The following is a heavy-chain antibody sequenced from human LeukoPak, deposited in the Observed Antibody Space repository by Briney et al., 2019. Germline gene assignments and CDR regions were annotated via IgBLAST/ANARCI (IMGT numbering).Heavy chain of an antibody. D-gene: IGHD6-13*01. V-gene: IGHV3-30*02. CDR2: IRYDGSNK. Sequence: GGSLRLSCAASGFTFRSYGMHWVRQAPAKGLDWVAFIRYDGSNKYYADSVQGRFTITRENFKNTLYLQTNSLRFEDRGLYYFATGYSSSWSLFDYWGQGTLVTVSS. J-gene: IGHJ4*02. CDR1: GFTFRSYG. CDR3: ATGYSSSWSLFDY.